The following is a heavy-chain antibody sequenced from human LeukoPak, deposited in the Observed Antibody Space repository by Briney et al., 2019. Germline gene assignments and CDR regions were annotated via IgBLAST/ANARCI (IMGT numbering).Heavy chain of an antibody. V-gene: IGHV4-39*07. D-gene: IGHD3-22*01. Sequence: SETLSLTCSVSGVPISSRSYYWGWIRQPPGKGLEWIGSIYHSGSTYYNPSLKSRVTISVDTSKNQFSLKLSSVTAADTAVYYCARAVVVVYTDGPGYYFDYWGQGTLVTVSS. CDR2: IYHSGST. CDR1: GVPISSRSYY. J-gene: IGHJ4*02. CDR3: ARAVVVVYTDGPGYYFDY.